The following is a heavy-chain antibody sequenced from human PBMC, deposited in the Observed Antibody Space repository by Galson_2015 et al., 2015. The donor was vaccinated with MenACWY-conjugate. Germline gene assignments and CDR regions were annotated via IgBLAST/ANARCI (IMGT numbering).Heavy chain of an antibody. V-gene: IGHV3-7*03. CDR2: IREDGSET. J-gene: IGHJ4*02. CDR3: AKVIYGARYYFEH. Sequence: SLRLSCAASGFTLSHYWMSWVRQAPGKGLEWVATIREDGSETFHVDSVKDRFTISRDNVQNSLHLQMNSLRVEDTAVYYCAKVIYGARYYFEHWGQGSLVIVTS. CDR1: GFTLSHYW. D-gene: IGHD3/OR15-3a*01.